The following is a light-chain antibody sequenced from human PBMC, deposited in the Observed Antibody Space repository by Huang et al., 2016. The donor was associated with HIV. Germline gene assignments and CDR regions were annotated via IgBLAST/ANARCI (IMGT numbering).Light chain of an antibody. CDR1: QSVSSY. CDR3: QRSNWPPT. V-gene: IGKV3-11*01. J-gene: IGKJ4*01. CDR2: AAS. Sequence: EIVLTQSPATLSLSPGESATLSCRASQSVSSYLAWYQQKFGQAPRLLMSAASNRATGMPDRFSGSGSGTDFPLTISSLEPEDFAVYYCQRSNWPPTFGGGTKVEIK.